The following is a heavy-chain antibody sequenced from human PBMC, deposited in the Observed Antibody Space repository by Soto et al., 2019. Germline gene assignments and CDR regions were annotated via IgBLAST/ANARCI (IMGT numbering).Heavy chain of an antibody. CDR1: GFTVSSNY. J-gene: IGHJ4*02. V-gene: IGHV3-66*01. CDR3: ASFRS. Sequence: EVQLVESGGGLVQPGGSLRLSCAASGFTVSSNYMSCVRQAPGKWLEWVAVIYSDDSTYYADSVKGRFTISRDNSKNTLYLQMNSLRAEETAVYYCASFRSWGPGTLVTVSS. CDR2: IYSDDST.